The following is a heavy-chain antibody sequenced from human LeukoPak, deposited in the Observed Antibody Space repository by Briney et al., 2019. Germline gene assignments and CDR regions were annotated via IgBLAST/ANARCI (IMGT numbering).Heavy chain of an antibody. D-gene: IGHD6-13*01. J-gene: IGHJ4*02. CDR3: ARVSDSSSWYYFTY. CDR1: GGSFSGYY. CDR2: INHSGTT. Sequence: ASETLSLTCAVYGGSFSGYYWSWIRQPPGKGLEWIGEINHSGTTNHNPSLKSRVTISVDTSKNQFSLKLSSVTAADTAVYYCARVSDSSSWYYFTYWGQGTLVTVSS. V-gene: IGHV4-34*01.